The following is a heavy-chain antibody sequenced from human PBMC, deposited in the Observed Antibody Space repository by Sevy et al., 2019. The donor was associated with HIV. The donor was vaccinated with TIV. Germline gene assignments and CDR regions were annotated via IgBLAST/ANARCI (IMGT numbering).Heavy chain of an antibody. V-gene: IGHV3-30*02. Sequence: GGSLRLSCAASRFSFNGYGMHWVRQAPGKGLEWVAFIRYDGSNKYYADSVKGRFSISRNDSKNTRYLQMNCLRAEDTALYYCARGTPAFCTGGVCFNWFDPWGQGTLVTVSS. D-gene: IGHD2-8*02. CDR3: ARGTPAFCTGGVCFNWFDP. CDR1: RFSFNGYG. J-gene: IGHJ5*02. CDR2: IRYDGSNK.